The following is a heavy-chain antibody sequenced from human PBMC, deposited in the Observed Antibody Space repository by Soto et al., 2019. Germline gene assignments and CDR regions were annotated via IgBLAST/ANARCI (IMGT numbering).Heavy chain of an antibody. Sequence: SETLSLTCTVSGGSLSSYYWSWIRQPPGKGLEWIGYIYYSGSTNYNPSLKSRVTISVDTSKNQFSLKLSSVTAADTAVYYCARGRFLEWAGPTYFDYWGQGTLVTVSS. V-gene: IGHV4-59*01. D-gene: IGHD3-3*01. CDR2: IYYSGST. J-gene: IGHJ4*02. CDR1: GGSLSSYY. CDR3: ARGRFLEWAGPTYFDY.